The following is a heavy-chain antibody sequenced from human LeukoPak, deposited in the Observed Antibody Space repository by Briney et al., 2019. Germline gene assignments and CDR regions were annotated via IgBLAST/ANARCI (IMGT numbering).Heavy chain of an antibody. CDR1: GGSFSGYY. Sequence: SETLSLTCAVYGGSFSGYYWSWIRQPPGKGLEWIGEINHSGSTNYNPSLTSRVTISVDTPKNQFSLKLSSVTAADTAVYYCARSRPAILEWLLFTYYMDVWGKGTTVTVSS. V-gene: IGHV4-34*01. CDR2: INHSGST. J-gene: IGHJ6*03. CDR3: ARSRPAILEWLLFTYYMDV. D-gene: IGHD3-3*01.